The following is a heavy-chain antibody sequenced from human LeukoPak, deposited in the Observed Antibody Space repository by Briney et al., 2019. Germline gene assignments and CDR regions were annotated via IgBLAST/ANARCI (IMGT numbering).Heavy chain of an antibody. J-gene: IGHJ4*02. D-gene: IGHD6-6*01. CDR1: GFTFSNFA. V-gene: IGHV3-23*01. Sequence: GGSLRLSRAASGFTFSNFAMSWLPQAPGKGLEWVSGISVSGDRTYYADSVRGRFTISRGNSKNTLYLQMNNLRGDDTAVYYCAKQSTARSLVEGGQGTLVTVSS. CDR3: AKQSTARSLVE. CDR2: ISVSGDRT.